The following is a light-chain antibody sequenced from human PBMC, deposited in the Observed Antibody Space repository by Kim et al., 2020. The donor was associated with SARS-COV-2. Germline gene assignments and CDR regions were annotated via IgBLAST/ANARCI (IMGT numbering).Light chain of an antibody. CDR1: SSNIGNNY. CDR2: DNN. CDR3: GTWDSSLSAGRV. Sequence: QKVTISCSGSSSNIGNNYVSWYQQLPGTAPKLLIYDNNKRPSGTPDRFSGSKSGTSATLGITGLQTGDEADYYCGTWDSSLSAGRVFGGGTKLTVL. V-gene: IGLV1-51*01. J-gene: IGLJ3*02.